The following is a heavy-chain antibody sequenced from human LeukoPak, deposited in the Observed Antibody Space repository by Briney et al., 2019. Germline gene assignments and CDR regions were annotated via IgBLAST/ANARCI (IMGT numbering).Heavy chain of an antibody. D-gene: IGHD6-6*01. CDR1: GGSFSGYY. CDR2: INHSGST. V-gene: IGHV4-34*01. J-gene: IGHJ5*02. CDR3: ARSSIAARVYWFDP. Sequence: SETLSLTCAVYGGSFSGYYWSWIRQPPGKGLEWIGEINHSGSTNYNPSLKSRVTISVDTSKNQFSLKLSSVTAADTAVYYCARSSIAARVYWFDPWGQGTLVTVSS.